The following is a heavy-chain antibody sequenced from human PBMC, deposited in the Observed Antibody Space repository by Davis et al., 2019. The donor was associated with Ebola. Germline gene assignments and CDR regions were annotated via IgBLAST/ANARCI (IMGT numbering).Heavy chain of an antibody. CDR1: GYTFTSYD. CDR3: ARAPSYRSSKWDWFDP. Sequence: ASVKVSCKASGYTFTSYDINWVRQATGRGLEWMGWMNPNSGNTGYAQKFQGRVSMSRNTSISTAYMELSSLRSEDTAVYYCARAPSYRSSKWDWFDPWGQGTLVTVST. J-gene: IGHJ5*02. V-gene: IGHV1-8*01. CDR2: MNPNSGNT. D-gene: IGHD1-26*01.